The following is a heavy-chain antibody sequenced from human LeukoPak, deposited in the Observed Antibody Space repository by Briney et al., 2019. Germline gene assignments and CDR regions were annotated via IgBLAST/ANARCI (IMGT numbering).Heavy chain of an antibody. V-gene: IGHV4-39*01. CDR3: ARVGCGGDCPFDC. D-gene: IGHD2-21*02. Sequence: SETLSLTCTVSGGSISSSSDYWGWIRQPPGKGLEWIGSIYYTGRTYYNASLKSRVTISVDTSKNQFSLKLSSVTAADTAVYYCARVGCGGDCPFDCWGQGTLVTVSS. J-gene: IGHJ4*02. CDR1: GGSISSSSDY. CDR2: IYYTGRT.